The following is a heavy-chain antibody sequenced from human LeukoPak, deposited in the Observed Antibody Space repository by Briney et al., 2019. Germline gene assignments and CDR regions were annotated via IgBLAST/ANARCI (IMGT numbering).Heavy chain of an antibody. CDR3: ATRSSTLAAARCFDD. J-gene: IGHJ4*03. Sequence: SETLSLTCAVHGESFSAYFWSWIRQVPGKGLEWIGEIDHRGSSNYNPPLKSRATISVDTSRNHFSLSLTSVTAADTAVYYCATRSSTLAAARCFDDWGQGTVVTVSS. D-gene: IGHD6-6*01. CDR2: IDHRGSS. CDR1: GESFSAYF. V-gene: IGHV4-34*01.